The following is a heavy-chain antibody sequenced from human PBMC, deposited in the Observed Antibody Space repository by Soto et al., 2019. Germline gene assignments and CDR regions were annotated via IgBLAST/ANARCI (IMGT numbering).Heavy chain of an antibody. CDR2: IKTDGSTT. J-gene: IGHJ4*02. CDR3: ARDYVSGSSDS. V-gene: IGHV3-74*01. Sequence: EVQLVESGGGLVQPGGSLRLSCAASGFTFSDHWMHWLRQAPGKGLMWVSHIKTDGSTTNYADSVKGRFTVSRDNNKNTRYLQMNSPGAEDTAVYYCARDYVSGSSDSWGPGTLVTVSS. CDR1: GFTFSDHW. D-gene: IGHD3-16*01.